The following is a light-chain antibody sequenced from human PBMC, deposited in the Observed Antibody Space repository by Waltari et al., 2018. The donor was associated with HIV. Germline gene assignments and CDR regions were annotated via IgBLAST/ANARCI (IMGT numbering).Light chain of an antibody. Sequence: QSALTQPASVSGSPGQSITISCTGPSSDVGGYNLFSWYQQHPGKAPKRMIYEVSKRPSGVSNRFSGSKSGNTASLTISGLQAEDEADYYCCAYAGSTTYVIFGGGTKLTVL. CDR3: CAYAGSTTYVI. CDR1: SSDVGGYNL. J-gene: IGLJ2*01. CDR2: EVS. V-gene: IGLV2-23*02.